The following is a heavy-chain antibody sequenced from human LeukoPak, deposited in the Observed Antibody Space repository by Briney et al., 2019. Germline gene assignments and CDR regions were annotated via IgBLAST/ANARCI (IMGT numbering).Heavy chain of an antibody. D-gene: IGHD6-13*01. Sequence: GSSVKVSCKASGGTFSSYAISWVRQAPGQGLEWMGGIIPIFGTANYAQKFQGRVTITTDESTSTAYMELSSLRSEDTAVYYCARDDRYSSSWYGSGDYYYYMDVWGKGTTVTVSS. CDR1: GGTFSSYA. J-gene: IGHJ6*03. CDR3: ARDDRYSSSWYGSGDYYYYMDV. V-gene: IGHV1-69*05. CDR2: IIPIFGTA.